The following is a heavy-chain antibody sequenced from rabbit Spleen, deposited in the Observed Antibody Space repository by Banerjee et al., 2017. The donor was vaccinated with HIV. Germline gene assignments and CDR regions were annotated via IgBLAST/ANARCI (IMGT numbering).Heavy chain of an antibody. CDR2: IDAGSSGFT. V-gene: IGHV1S40*01. D-gene: IGHD1-1*01. CDR3: ARDSSSSFSSYGMDL. CDR1: GFSFSSAYD. Sequence: QSLEESGGDLVKPGASLTLTCTASGFSFSSAYDICWVRQAPGKGLEWIACIDAGSSGFTYHASWAKGRFTISKTSSTTVTLQATSLTVADTATYFCARDSSSSFSSYGMDLWGPGTLVTVS. J-gene: IGHJ6*01.